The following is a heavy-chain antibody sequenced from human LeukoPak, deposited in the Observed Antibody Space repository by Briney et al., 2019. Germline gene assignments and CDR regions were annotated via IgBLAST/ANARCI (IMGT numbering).Heavy chain of an antibody. Sequence: PSQTLSLTCTVSGGSISSGGFLWGWIRQLPGKGLEWIGYIQYSGTVYYNPSLKSRVTISVDTSKNQFSLKLSSVTAADTAVYYCARDQRSGFFDYWGQGTLDTVSS. J-gene: IGHJ4*02. D-gene: IGHD3-3*01. CDR2: IQYSGTV. CDR3: ARDQRSGFFDY. V-gene: IGHV4-31*03. CDR1: GGSISSGGFL.